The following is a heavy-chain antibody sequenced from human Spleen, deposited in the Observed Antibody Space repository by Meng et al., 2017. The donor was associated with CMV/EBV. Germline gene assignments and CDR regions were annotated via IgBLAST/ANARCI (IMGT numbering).Heavy chain of an antibody. V-gene: IGHV1-46*01. CDR2: INPSGGTT. CDR3: ARDPIDLAAFGHNWFDP. Sequence: ASVKVSCKASGYTFTSYYMHWVRQAPGQGLEWMGIINPSGGTTTYAQKFEGRVTMTRDTSTSTVYMELSSLRSEDTAVYYCARDPIDLAAFGHNWFDPWGQGTLVTVSS. J-gene: IGHJ5*02. D-gene: IGHD6-13*01. CDR1: GYTFTSYY.